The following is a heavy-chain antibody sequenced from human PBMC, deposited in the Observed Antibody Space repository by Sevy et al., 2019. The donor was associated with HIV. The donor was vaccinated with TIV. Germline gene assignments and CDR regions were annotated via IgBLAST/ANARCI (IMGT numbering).Heavy chain of an antibody. Sequence: ASVKVSCKASGYTFSSYGISWARQAPGQGLEWMGWISDYNGYTNYAHKFQGRVTMSTETSTRTAYMELRSLRSDDTAVYFCAGEGYYYRSGTYRPPNYYGMDVWGQGTAVTVSS. CDR3: AGEGYYYRSGTYRPPNYYGMDV. J-gene: IGHJ6*02. V-gene: IGHV1-18*01. CDR1: GYTFSSYG. CDR2: ISDYNGYT. D-gene: IGHD3-10*01.